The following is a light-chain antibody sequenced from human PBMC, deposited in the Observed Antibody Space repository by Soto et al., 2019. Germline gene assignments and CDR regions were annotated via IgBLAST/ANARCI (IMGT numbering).Light chain of an antibody. J-gene: IGKJ4*01. CDR3: QQSYIDLT. Sequence: DIHMTQSPSTLPASVGDRVTITCRASQSISNWLAWYQQKPGKAPKLLIYAASNLQSGVPSRFRGSGSGTDSTLTITSLQPEDFATYYCQQSYIDLTFGGGTKVDIK. CDR2: AAS. V-gene: IGKV1-5*01. CDR1: QSISNW.